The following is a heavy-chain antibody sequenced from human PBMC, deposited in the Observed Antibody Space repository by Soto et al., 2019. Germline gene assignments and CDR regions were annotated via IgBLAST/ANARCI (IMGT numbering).Heavy chain of an antibody. CDR1: GGTFSSYA. V-gene: IGHV1-69*13. D-gene: IGHD6-6*01. Sequence: GASVKVSCKASGGTFSSYAISWVRQAPGQGLEWMGGIIPIFGTANYAQKFQGRVTITADESTSTAYMELSSLRSEDTAVYYCASLSGRSSSLLEYYYYGMDVWGQGTTVTVSS. CDR2: IIPIFGTA. J-gene: IGHJ6*02. CDR3: ASLSGRSSSLLEYYYYGMDV.